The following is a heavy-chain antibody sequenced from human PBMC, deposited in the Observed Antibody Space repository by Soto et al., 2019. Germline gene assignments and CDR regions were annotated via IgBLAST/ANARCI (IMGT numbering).Heavy chain of an antibody. CDR2: IGGSGGSP. CDR1: GFTFSSYA. Sequence: EVQLLESGGGLVQPGGSLRLPCEASGFTFSSYAMSWVRQAPGKGLEWVSAIGGSGGSPYYADSVKGRFTISRDNSKNTLYLQMNSLRAEDTAVYYCAKVPAGYSGYEGGDYWGQGTLVTVSS. J-gene: IGHJ4*02. D-gene: IGHD5-12*01. V-gene: IGHV3-23*01. CDR3: AKVPAGYSGYEGGDY.